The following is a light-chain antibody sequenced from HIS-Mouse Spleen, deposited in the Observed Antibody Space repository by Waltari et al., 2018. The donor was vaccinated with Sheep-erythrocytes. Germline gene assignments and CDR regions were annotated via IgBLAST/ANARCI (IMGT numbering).Light chain of an antibody. CDR3: SSYAGSNNWV. V-gene: IGLV2-8*01. J-gene: IGLJ3*02. Sequence: QSALTQPPSASGSPGQSVTISCTGTSSDVGGYTYVPWYQQHPRKPPKLVIYEVSKRPSGVPDRFSGSKSGNTASLTVSGLQAEDEADYYCSSYAGSNNWVFGGGTKLTVL. CDR1: SSDVGGYTY. CDR2: EVS.